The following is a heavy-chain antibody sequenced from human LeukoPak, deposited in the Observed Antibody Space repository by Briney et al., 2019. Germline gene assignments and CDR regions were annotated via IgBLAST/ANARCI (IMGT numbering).Heavy chain of an antibody. J-gene: IGHJ4*02. D-gene: IGHD6-19*01. CDR2: FDPEDGET. CDR1: GYTRTELS. V-gene: IGHV1-24*01. Sequence: ASVKVSCKVSGYTRTELSMHWVRQAPGKGLEWMGGFDPEDGETIYAQKFQGRVTMTEDTSTDTAYMELSSLRSEDTAVYYCATHVRRQWLPLPDYWGQGTLVTVSS. CDR3: ATHVRRQWLPLPDY.